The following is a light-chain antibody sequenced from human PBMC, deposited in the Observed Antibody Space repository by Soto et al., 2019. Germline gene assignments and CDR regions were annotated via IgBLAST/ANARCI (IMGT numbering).Light chain of an antibody. V-gene: IGLV2-8*01. CDR1: SXDVGAYDY. CDR3: SSFAGSNNFPYV. Sequence: QSALTQPPSASGSPGQSVTISCTGTSXDVGAYDYVSWYQQHPGKAPKLMIYEINKRPSGVPDRFSGSKSGSTASLTVSGLQAEDEADYYCSSFAGSNNFPYVFGTGTKLTVL. J-gene: IGLJ1*01. CDR2: EIN.